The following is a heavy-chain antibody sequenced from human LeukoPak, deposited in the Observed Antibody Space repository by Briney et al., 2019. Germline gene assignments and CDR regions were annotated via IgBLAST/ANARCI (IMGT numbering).Heavy chain of an antibody. Sequence: PGGSLRLSCAASGFTFSSYAINWVRQAPGKGLEWLSFTSSSSGSTHYADSVKGRFTISRDNAKNSLHLQMNSLRAEDTAVYYCARGRDSGSFIIDYWGQGNLVTVSS. D-gene: IGHD3-10*01. V-gene: IGHV3-48*01. CDR2: TSSSSGST. CDR1: GFTFSSYA. J-gene: IGHJ4*02. CDR3: ARGRDSGSFIIDY.